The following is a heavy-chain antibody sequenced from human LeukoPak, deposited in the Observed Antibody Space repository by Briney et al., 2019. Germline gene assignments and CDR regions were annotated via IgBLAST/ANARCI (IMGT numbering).Heavy chain of an antibody. D-gene: IGHD3-16*02. CDR3: ARAPYYDSVWGSFRHYYFDY. CDR1: GGSISSYY. Sequence: SETLSLTCTVSGGSISSYYWSWIRQPPGKGLEWIGYIYYSGSSDYNPSLKSRVTISVDTSKNQFSLKLSSVTAADTAVYFCARAPYYDSVWGSFRHYYFDYWAREPWSPSP. V-gene: IGHV4-59*01. CDR2: IYYSGSS. J-gene: IGHJ4*02.